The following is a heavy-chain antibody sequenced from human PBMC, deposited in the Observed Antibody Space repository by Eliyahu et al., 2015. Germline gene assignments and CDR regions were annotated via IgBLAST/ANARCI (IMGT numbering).Heavy chain of an antibody. V-gene: IGHV4-4*07. Sequence: QVQLQESGPGLVKPSETLSLTCXVSGGSXSSXYWXWIRQPAGKGLEWIGRIYTSGSTNYNPSLKSRVTMSVDTSKNQFSLKLSSVTAADTAVYYCARSKMTDKCYFDYWGQGTLVTVSS. CDR2: IYTSGST. D-gene: IGHD5-24*01. CDR1: GGSXSSXY. CDR3: ARSKMTDKCYFDY. J-gene: IGHJ4*02.